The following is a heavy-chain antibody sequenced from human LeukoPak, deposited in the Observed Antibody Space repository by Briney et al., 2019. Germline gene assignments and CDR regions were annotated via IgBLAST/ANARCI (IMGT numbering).Heavy chain of an antibody. V-gene: IGHV3-23*01. CDR3: AKDFYGDY. D-gene: IGHD3-10*01. CDR1: GFTLSSYA. Sequence: RGSLRLSCAASGFTLSSYAMSWVRQAPGKGLEWVSGISGSGGSTYYADSVKGRFTISRDNSKNTLELQMNSLRAEDTAVYCCAKDFYGDYWGQGTLVTVSS. CDR2: ISGSGGST. J-gene: IGHJ4*02.